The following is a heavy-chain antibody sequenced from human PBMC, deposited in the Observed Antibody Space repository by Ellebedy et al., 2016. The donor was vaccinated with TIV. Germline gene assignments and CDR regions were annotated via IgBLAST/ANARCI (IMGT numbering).Heavy chain of an antibody. D-gene: IGHD2-21*02. Sequence: SETLSLTXAVSGGSISSPYWHWIRQPPGKGLEWIGYIYYSGSTNYNPSLKSRVTISVDTSKNQFSLKLSSVTAADTAVYYCAKEDAYCGGDCHSFDYWGQGTLVTVSS. J-gene: IGHJ4*02. V-gene: IGHV4-59*11. CDR2: IYYSGST. CDR3: AKEDAYCGGDCHSFDY. CDR1: GGSISSPY.